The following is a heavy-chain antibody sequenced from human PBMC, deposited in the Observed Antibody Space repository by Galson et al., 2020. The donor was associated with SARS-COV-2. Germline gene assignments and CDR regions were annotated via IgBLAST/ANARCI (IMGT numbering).Heavy chain of an antibody. CDR2: IYYSGST. V-gene: IGHV4-59*01. CDR1: GGSISSYY. CDR3: ARGFDY. Sequence: ASENLSLTCTVSGGSISSYYWSWIRQPPGKGLEWIGYIYYSGSTNYNPSLKSRVTISVDTSKNQFSLKLSSVTPADTAVYYCARGFDYWGQGTLVIVSS. J-gene: IGHJ4*02.